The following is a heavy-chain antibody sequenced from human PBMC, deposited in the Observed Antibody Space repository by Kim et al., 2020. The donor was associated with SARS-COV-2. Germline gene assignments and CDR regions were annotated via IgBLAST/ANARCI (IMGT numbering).Heavy chain of an antibody. Sequence: SETLSLTCTVSGGSISSGGYYWSWIRQHPGKGLEWIGYIYYSGSTYYNPSLKSRVTISVDTSKNQFSLKLSSVTAAGTAVYYCAGAHRTIFGVVEYMDVWGQGTTVTVSS. V-gene: IGHV4-31*03. CDR2: IYYSGST. CDR1: GGSISSGGYY. J-gene: IGHJ6*02. CDR3: AGAHRTIFGVVEYMDV. D-gene: IGHD3-3*01.